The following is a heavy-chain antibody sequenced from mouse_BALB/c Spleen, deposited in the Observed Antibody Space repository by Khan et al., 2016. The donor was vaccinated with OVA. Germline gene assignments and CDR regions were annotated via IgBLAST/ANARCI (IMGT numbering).Heavy chain of an antibody. CDR3: AREIYYDYAYYYAMDY. V-gene: IGHV2-6-7*01. CDR1: GFSLTGYG. D-gene: IGHD2-4*01. Sequence: QVQLKESGPGLVAPSQSLSITCTVSGFSLTGYGVNWVRQPPGKGLEWLGMIWGDGSTDYNSALKSRLSISKDNSKSQVFLKMNSLHTDDTARYYCAREIYYDYAYYYAMDYWGQGTSVPVSS. CDR2: IWGDGST. J-gene: IGHJ4*01.